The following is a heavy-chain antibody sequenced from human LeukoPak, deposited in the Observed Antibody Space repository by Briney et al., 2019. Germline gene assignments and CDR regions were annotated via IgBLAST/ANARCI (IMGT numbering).Heavy chain of an antibody. CDR1: GFTFDEYA. CDR2: ISGSGDNT. J-gene: IGHJ6*01. V-gene: IGHV3-23*01. CDR3: AKMKGHPLPKYYMDV. D-gene: IGHD1-26*01. Sequence: GGSLRLSCAASGFTFDEYAMYWVRQGPGKGLEWVSGISGSGDNTLYADSVKGRFTISRDNSKNTLYLEMNSLRAEDTAIYYCAKMKGHPLPKYYMDVWGQGTTVTVSS.